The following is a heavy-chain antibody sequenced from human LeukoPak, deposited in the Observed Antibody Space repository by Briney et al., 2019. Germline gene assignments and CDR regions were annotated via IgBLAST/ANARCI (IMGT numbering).Heavy chain of an antibody. CDR1: GGTLSSYA. CDR2: IIPILGIA. D-gene: IGHD6-13*01. V-gene: IGHV1-69*04. Sequence: GASVKVSCKASGGTLSSYAISWVRQAPGQGLEWMGRIIPILGIANYAQKFQGRVTITADKSTSTAYMELSSLRSEDTAVYYCARVSSSSWSSIDYWGQGTLVTVSS. CDR3: ARVSSSSWSSIDY. J-gene: IGHJ4*02.